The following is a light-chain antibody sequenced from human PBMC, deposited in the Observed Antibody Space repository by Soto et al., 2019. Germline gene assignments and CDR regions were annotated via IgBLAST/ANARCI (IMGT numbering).Light chain of an antibody. CDR1: QAIRND. CDR2: GSS. J-gene: IGKJ1*01. Sequence: GDRVTITCRASQAIRNDLACYQQKPGRAPKRLIYGSSTLQSGVPSRFSGSGSGTEFTLTISSLQPEDFATYYCQEYDSYSPTFGQGTKVDI. V-gene: IGKV1-17*01. CDR3: QEYDSYSPT.